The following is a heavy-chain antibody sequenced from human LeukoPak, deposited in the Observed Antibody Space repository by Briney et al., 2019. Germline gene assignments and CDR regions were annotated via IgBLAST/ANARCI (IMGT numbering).Heavy chain of an antibody. J-gene: IGHJ4*02. V-gene: IGHV3-7*01. D-gene: IGHD6-6*01. Sequence: GGSLRLSCAASGFTFSRYWMSWVRQAPGKGLEWVANIKQDGSQKYYVDSVKGRFTISRDNANNFLYLQMNSLRAEDTAVYYCARESFAARWDWGQGTPVTVSS. CDR1: GFTFSRYW. CDR2: IKQDGSQK. CDR3: ARESFAARWD.